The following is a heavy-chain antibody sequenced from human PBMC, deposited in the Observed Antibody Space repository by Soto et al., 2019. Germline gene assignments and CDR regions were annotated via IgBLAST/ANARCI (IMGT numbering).Heavy chain of an antibody. CDR3: AKKDMDV. V-gene: IGHV3-30*18. J-gene: IGHJ6*02. Sequence: GGSLRRSCSAGGLSFRRYGLQRVRQAPGKGLESVAVISYNESNKYYADPVKGRLTISTHNSKNTLYLQMNSLTAEDTAVYYSAKKDMDVCHQGTTVTVSS. CDR1: GLSFRRYG. CDR2: ISYNESNK.